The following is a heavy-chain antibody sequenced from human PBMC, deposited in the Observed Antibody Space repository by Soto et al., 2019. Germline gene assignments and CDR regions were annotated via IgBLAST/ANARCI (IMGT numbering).Heavy chain of an antibody. CDR2: INHSGST. D-gene: IGHD3-10*01. CDR1: GGSFSGYY. J-gene: IGHJ4*02. V-gene: IGHV4-34*01. Sequence: QVQLQQWGAGLLKPSETLSLTCAVYGGSFSGYYWSWIRQPPGKGLEWIGEINHSGSTNYNPSLKSRVTISVDTSKNQFSLKLSSVTAADTAVYYCASLLLWFGELRFDYWGQGTLITVSS. CDR3: ASLLLWFGELRFDY.